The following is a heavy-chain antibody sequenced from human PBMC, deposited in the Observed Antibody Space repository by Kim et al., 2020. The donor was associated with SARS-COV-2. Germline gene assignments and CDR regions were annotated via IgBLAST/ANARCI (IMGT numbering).Heavy chain of an antibody. Sequence: GGSLRLSCAASGFSFSNYAMYWVRQAPGKGLEWVALISYDGTNKDYADSVKGRFTISRDNSKNTLYLQMNSLRVEDTAVYFCARKPTTSSWSYYFDYWGQGTLVTVSS. CDR1: GFSFSNYA. V-gene: IGHV3-30*04. CDR2: ISYDGTNK. CDR3: ARKPTTSSWSYYFDY. D-gene: IGHD6-13*01. J-gene: IGHJ4*01.